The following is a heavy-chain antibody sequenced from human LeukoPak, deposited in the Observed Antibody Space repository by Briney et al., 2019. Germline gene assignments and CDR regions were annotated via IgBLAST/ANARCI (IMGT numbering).Heavy chain of an antibody. CDR3: ARAPFGWELQPFDY. V-gene: IGHV1-18*01. J-gene: IGHJ4*02. CDR2: ISAYNGNT. D-gene: IGHD1-26*01. Sequence: ASVKVSCKASGYTFTSYGISWVRQAPGQGLEWMGWISAYNGNTNYAQKLQGRVTMTTDTSTSTAYMELRSLRSDDTAVYYCARAPFGWELQPFDYWGQGTLVTDSS. CDR1: GYTFTSYG.